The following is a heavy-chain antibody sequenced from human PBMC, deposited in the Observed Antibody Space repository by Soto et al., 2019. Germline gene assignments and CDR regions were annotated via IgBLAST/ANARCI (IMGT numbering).Heavy chain of an antibody. Sequence: GESLRLSCAASGFTFSSYAMSWVRQAPGKGLEWVSAISGSGGSTYYADSVKGRFTISRDNSKNTLYLQMNSLRAEDTAVYYCAKGINTAMVTGLDYWGQGTLVTVSS. V-gene: IGHV3-23*01. CDR3: AKGINTAMVTGLDY. D-gene: IGHD5-18*01. CDR2: ISGSGGST. CDR1: GFTFSSYA. J-gene: IGHJ4*02.